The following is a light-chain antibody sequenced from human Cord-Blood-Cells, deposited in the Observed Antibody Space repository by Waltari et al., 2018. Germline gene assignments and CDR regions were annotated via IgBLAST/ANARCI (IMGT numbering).Light chain of an antibody. CDR3: QQYNNWPMYT. CDR2: GAS. J-gene: IGKJ2*01. CDR1: QSVSSN. V-gene: IGKV3-15*01. Sequence: EIVMTQSPATLSVSPGERATLSCRSSQSVSSNLAWYQQKPGQAPRLLIYGASTRACGIRGRFSGSGSGTEFTLTLSSLQSEDFAVYYCQQYNNWPMYTFGQGTKLEI.